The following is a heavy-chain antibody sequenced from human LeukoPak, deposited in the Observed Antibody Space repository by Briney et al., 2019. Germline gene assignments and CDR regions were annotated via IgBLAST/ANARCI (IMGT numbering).Heavy chain of an antibody. Sequence: PGGSLRLSCAASIFPFSNYSMNWVRQAPGKGLEWVSSISSSSSYIHYADSVKGRFTISRDNTKNSLHLQMNRLRAEDTAVYYCARDLRDLIVGGVDFQLWGQGTLVTVSS. CDR3: ARDLRDLIVGGVDFQL. CDR1: IFPFSNYS. V-gene: IGHV3-21*01. CDR2: ISSSSSYI. J-gene: IGHJ1*01. D-gene: IGHD1-26*01.